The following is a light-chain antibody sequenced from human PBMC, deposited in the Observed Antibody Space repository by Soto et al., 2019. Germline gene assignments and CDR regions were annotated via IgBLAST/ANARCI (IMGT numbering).Light chain of an antibody. V-gene: IGLV1-40*01. CDR3: QSYDSSLSGYV. CDR1: SSNIGAVYD. CDR2: GNS. J-gene: IGLJ1*01. Sequence: QSVLTQPPSVSGAPGQRVTISCTGSSSNIGAVYDVHWYQQLPGTAPKLLIYGNSNRPSGVPDRFSGSKSGTSASLAITGLQAEDAADYYCQSYDSSLSGYVFGTGTKLTVL.